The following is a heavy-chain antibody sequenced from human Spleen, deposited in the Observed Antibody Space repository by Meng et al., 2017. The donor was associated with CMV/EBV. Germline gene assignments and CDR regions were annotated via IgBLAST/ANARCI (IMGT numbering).Heavy chain of an antibody. D-gene: IGHD2-8*01. J-gene: IGHJ5*02. CDR3: KTVEMVYGPFDP. CDR1: GYTFTGQY. V-gene: IGHV1-2*02. CDR2: ISPKTGAT. Sequence: CKTTGYTFTGQYLHWVRQAPGQGIGWMGWISPKTGATKYAQKFQGRAIMTSGTSISTAYMELSRLTSDDTAVYFCKTVEMVYGPFDPWGQGTLVTVSS.